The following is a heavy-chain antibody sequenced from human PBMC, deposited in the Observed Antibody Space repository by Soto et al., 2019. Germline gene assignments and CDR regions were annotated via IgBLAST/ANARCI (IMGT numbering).Heavy chain of an antibody. CDR3: AKGRIAVAAGAFDS. D-gene: IGHD6-19*01. V-gene: IGHV3-33*03. J-gene: IGHJ3*01. Sequence: QVHLTESGGGVVQPGTSLRLSCAASGFPFDRYAIHWVRQAPGKGLEWVAAIWYDGSYTYYGESVKGRFLISRDNSKNTVFLEMNSLRVEDAAVYFCAKGRIAVAAGAFDSWGPGTRVIVSS. CDR2: IWYDGSYT. CDR1: GFPFDRYA.